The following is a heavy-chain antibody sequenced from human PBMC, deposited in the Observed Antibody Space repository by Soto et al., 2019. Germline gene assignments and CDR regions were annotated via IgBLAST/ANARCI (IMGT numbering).Heavy chain of an antibody. CDR1: GGTFSSYA. CDR3: ARVIAAAGIPDYGMGV. CDR2: IIPSFGTA. Sequence: QVQLVQSGAEVKKPGSSVKVSCKASGGTFSSYAISWVRQAPGQGLEWVGGIIPSFGTANYAQKFQGRVTITEDDSTSTAYMELSSLRSEDTAVYYCARVIAAAGIPDYGMGVWGQGTTVTVSS. D-gene: IGHD6-13*01. V-gene: IGHV1-69*01. J-gene: IGHJ6*02.